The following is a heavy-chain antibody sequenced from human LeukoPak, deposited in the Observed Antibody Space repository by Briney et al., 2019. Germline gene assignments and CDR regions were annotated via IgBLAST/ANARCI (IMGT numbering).Heavy chain of an antibody. CDR2: INHSGST. Sequence: PSETLSLTCAVYGGSFGGYYWSWIRQPPGKGLEWIGEINHSGSTNYNPSLKSRVTISVDTSKNQFSLKLSSVTAADTAVYYCARGGFRYFDWLSSPIDYWGQGTLVTVSS. D-gene: IGHD3-9*01. CDR1: GGSFGGYY. V-gene: IGHV4-34*01. J-gene: IGHJ4*02. CDR3: ARGGFRYFDWLSSPIDY.